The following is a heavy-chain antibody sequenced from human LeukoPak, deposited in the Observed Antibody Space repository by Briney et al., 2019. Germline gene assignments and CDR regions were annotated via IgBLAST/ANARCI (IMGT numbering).Heavy chain of an antibody. D-gene: IGHD1-14*01. CDR3: ARQPGFDY. J-gene: IGHJ4*02. V-gene: IGHV4-30-2*03. CDR1: GGSISSGGYS. CDR2: IYHSGST. Sequence: PSETLSLTCAVSGGSISSGGYSWSWIRQPPGKGLEWIGYIYHSGSTYYNPSLKSRVTISVDTSKNQFSLKLSSVTAADTAVYYCARQPGFDYWGQGTLVTVSS.